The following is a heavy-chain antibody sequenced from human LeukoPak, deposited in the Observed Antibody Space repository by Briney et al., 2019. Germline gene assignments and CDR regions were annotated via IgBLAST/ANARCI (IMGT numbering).Heavy chain of an antibody. CDR2: ISGSGGST. D-gene: IGHD5-18*01. CDR1: GFTFSSYA. V-gene: IGHV3-23*01. CDR3: AKVGGDTAMVAGYYYYYMDV. J-gene: IGHJ6*03. Sequence: GGSLRLSCAASGFTFSSYAMSWVRQAPGKGLEWVSAISGSGGSTYYADSVKGRFTISRDNSKNTLYLQMNSLRAEDTAVYYCAKVGGDTAMVAGYYYYYMDVWGKGTTVTVSS.